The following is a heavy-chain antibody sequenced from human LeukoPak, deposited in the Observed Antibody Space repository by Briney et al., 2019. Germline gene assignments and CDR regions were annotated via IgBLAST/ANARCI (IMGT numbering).Heavy chain of an antibody. D-gene: IGHD4-17*01. CDR1: GGSISSGGYS. CDR2: IYHSGST. CDR3: ARETYGDLPDY. V-gene: IGHV4-30-2*01. J-gene: IGHJ4*02. Sequence: SETLSLTCAVSGGSISSGGYSWSWIRQPPGKGLEWIGYIYHSGSTYYNPSLKSRVTISVDRSKNQFSLKLSSVTAADMAVYYCARETYGDLPDYWGQGTLVTVSS.